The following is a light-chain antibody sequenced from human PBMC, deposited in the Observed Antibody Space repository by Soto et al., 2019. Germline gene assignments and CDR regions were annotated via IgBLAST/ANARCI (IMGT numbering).Light chain of an antibody. CDR2: EVS. V-gene: IGLV2-8*01. J-gene: IGLJ1*01. Sequence: QSALTQPPSASGSRGQSVTISCTGTSSDVGGYNYVSWYQQHAGKAPKLIISEVSKRPSGVPDRFSGSKSGNTASLTVSGLQAEDEADYYCTSHAGSNNYVFGTGTKVTV. CDR3: TSHAGSNNYV. CDR1: SSDVGGYNY.